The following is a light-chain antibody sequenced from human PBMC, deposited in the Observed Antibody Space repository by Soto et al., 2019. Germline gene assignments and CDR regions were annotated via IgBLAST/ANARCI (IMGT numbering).Light chain of an antibody. CDR3: QQYDNLPIT. CDR1: QGISSY. Sequence: DIQMTQSPSSLSASVGDRVTITCRVSQGISSYLNWYRQKPGKVPKLPIYSASNLQSGVPSRFSGNGSGTDFTFTISSLQPEDIATYYCQQYDNLPITFGQGTRLEIK. V-gene: IGKV1-33*01. CDR2: SAS. J-gene: IGKJ5*01.